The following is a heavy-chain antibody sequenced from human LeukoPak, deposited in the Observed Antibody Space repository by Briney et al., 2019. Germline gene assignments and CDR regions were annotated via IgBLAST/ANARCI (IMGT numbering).Heavy chain of an antibody. V-gene: IGHV6-1*01. J-gene: IGHJ1*01. CDR1: GDSVSGNRAA. CDR2: TYYRSKWYF. D-gene: IGHD1-26*01. Sequence: SQTLSLTCVISGDSVSGNRAAWNWIRQSPSRGLEWLGRTYYRSKWYFDYALSVKGRMTIYAETSKNQFSLQLSSVTPEDTAVYYCAGDRENPGGAGEFLHWGQGTLVTVSS. CDR3: AGDRENPGGAGEFLH.